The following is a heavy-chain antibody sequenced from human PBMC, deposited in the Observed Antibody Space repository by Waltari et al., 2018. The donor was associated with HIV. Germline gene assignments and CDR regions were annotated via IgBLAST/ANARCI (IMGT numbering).Heavy chain of an antibody. CDR3: TVSPWTYLMGRLCCTDV. D-gene: IGHD2-2*02. J-gene: IGHJ6*02. CDR1: RSPFSSYG. V-gene: IGHV1-18*04. CDR2: IPTNNSNE. Sequence: QAQLVQSGPEVKRPGASVKVSCKASRSPFSSYGFSSVRQAPGQGLEWVGWIPTNNSNEHYAKKFHGRVTKTMDTDTVTVDMTLGSLSSYDTAMYYCTVSPWTYLMGRLCCTDVWGQGTTVIVSS.